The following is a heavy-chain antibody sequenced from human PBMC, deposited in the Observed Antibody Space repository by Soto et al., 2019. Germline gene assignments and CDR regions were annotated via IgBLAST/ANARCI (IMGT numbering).Heavy chain of an antibody. CDR2: IIPIFGTA. J-gene: IGHJ6*02. CDR1: GGTFSSYA. D-gene: IGHD6-19*01. Sequence: SVKVSCKASGGTFSSYAISWVRQAPGQWLEWMGGIIPIFGTANYAQKFQGRVTITADESTSTAYMELSSLRSEDTAVYYCARGIAVAGHYYYGMDVWGQGTTVTVSS. CDR3: ARGIAVAGHYYYGMDV. V-gene: IGHV1-69*13.